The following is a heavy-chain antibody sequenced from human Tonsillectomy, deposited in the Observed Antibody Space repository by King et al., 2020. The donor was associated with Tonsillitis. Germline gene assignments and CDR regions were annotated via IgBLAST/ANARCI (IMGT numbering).Heavy chain of an antibody. J-gene: IGHJ4*02. D-gene: IGHD1/OR15-1a*01. CDR2: IKQDGSET. V-gene: IGHV3-7*04. CDR1: GFTFSSYW. CDR3: ARGDGYNWNIDY. Sequence: VQLVESGGGLVQPGGSLRLSCAASGFTFSSYWMSWVRQAPGKGREWVANIKQDGSETYYVDSVKGRYTISRDNAKNSLYLQMNSLRAEDTAVYYCARGDGYNWNIDYWGQGTLVTVSS.